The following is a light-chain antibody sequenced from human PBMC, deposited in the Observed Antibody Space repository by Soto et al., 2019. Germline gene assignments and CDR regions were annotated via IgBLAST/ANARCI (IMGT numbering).Light chain of an antibody. V-gene: IGKV1-8*01. Sequence: AIRMTQSPSSFSASTGDRVTITCRASQGITSHLAWYQQKPGKAPKLLIYAAYSLQSGVPSRFSGSGSGTDFTLTISSLQSEDFAIYYCQQYYSHPLTFGGGTKVDIK. CDR3: QQYYSHPLT. J-gene: IGKJ4*01. CDR1: QGITSH. CDR2: AAY.